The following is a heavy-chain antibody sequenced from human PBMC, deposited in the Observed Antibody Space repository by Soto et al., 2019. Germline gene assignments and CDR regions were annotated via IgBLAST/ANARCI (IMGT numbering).Heavy chain of an antibody. Sequence: GSLRLSCAASGFTFSSYSMNWVRQAPGKGLEWVSYISSSSSTIYYADSVKGRFTISRDNAKNSLYLQMNSLRDEDTAVYYCARDSSYPYYYYYGMDVWGQGTTVTVSS. CDR1: GFTFSSYS. D-gene: IGHD2-15*01. V-gene: IGHV3-48*02. CDR3: ARDSSYPYYYYYGMDV. J-gene: IGHJ6*02. CDR2: ISSSSSTI.